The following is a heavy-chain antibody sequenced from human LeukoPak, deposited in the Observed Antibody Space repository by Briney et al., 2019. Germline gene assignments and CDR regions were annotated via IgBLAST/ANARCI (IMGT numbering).Heavy chain of an antibody. CDR3: ARAYSGYDSEASFDY. CDR1: GGSISSGGYS. V-gene: IGHV4-30-2*05. CDR2: IYHSGST. D-gene: IGHD5-12*01. J-gene: IGHJ4*02. Sequence: NSSQTLSLTCAVSGGSISSGGYSWSWIRQPPGKGLEWIGYIYHSGSTYYNPSLKSRVTISVDASKNQFSLKLSSVTAADTAVYYCARAYSGYDSEASFDYWGQGTLVTVSS.